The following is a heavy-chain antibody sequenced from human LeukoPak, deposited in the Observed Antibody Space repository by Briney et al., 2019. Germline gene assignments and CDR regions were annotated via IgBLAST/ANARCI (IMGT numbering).Heavy chain of an antibody. CDR2: IYTSGST. CDR1: GGSISSYY. D-gene: IGHD1-26*01. J-gene: IGHJ5*02. Sequence: SETLSLTCTVSGGSISSYYWSWIRQPAGKGLEWIGRIYTSGSTNYNPSLKSRVTMSVDTSKNQFSLKLNSVTAADTAIYYCARHGGSGSYYNWFDPWGQGTLVTVSS. V-gene: IGHV4-4*07. CDR3: ARHGGSGSYYNWFDP.